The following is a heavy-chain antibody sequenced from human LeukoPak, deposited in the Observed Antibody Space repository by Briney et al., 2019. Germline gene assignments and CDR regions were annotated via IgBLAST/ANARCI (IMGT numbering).Heavy chain of an antibody. CDR1: GFTFRSYA. V-gene: IGHV3-23*01. J-gene: IGHJ4*02. D-gene: IGHD2-2*01. CDR3: AKVGARGCSSSTCFIY. CDR2: VSGSGDTT. Sequence: QPGGSLRLSCAASGFTFRSYAMSWVRQAPGKGLEWVSAVSGSGDTTYYADSVKGRFTISRDNSKTTVSLQMNNLRPEDTAAYYCAKVGARGCSSSTCFIYWGQGTLVTVSS.